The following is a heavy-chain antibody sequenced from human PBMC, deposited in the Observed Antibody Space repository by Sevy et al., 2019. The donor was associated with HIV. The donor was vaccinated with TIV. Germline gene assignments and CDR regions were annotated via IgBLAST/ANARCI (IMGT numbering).Heavy chain of an antibody. CDR3: LREVCTKPHDY. V-gene: IGHV3-23*01. Sequence: GGSLRLSCAASGFTFSKYSMSWIRQTPGKGLEWVSTFSFGCGKINYADSVKGRFTISRDDSRNTFYLQMNSLRAEDTAIYYGLREVCTKPHDYWGQGTVVTVSS. CDR2: FSFGCGKI. J-gene: IGHJ4*02. D-gene: IGHD2-8*01. CDR1: GFTFSKYS.